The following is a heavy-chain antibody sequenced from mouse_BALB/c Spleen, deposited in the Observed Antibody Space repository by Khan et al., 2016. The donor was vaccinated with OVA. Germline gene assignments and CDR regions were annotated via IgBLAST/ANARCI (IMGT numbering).Heavy chain of an antibody. CDR3: ARRSFYGDLWYFDV. Sequence: QVQLQQSGAELANPGASVKMSCKSSGYTFSVYWIYWLKQRPGQGLEWIGYINPSSGYSDYNQRFKDKATLTADKSSTTAYMQLSSLTSEDSGVYFCARRSFYGDLWYFDVWGAGTTVTVS. V-gene: IGHV1-7*01. CDR2: INPSSGYS. J-gene: IGHJ1*01. CDR1: GYTFSVYW. D-gene: IGHD2-13*01.